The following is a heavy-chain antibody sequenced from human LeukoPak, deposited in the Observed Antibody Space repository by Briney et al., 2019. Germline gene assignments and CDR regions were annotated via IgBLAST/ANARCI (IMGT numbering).Heavy chain of an antibody. J-gene: IGHJ4*02. Sequence: AGGSLRLSCAASGFIFSSYWMSWVRQAPGKGLEWVANIKQDGSEKHYVDSVKGRFTISRDNAKNSLYLQMNSLRAEDTAVYYCARDGYYGSGSPQNYWGQGTLVTVSS. V-gene: IGHV3-7*01. CDR3: ARDGYYGSGSPQNY. CDR2: IKQDGSEK. D-gene: IGHD3-10*01. CDR1: GFIFSSYW.